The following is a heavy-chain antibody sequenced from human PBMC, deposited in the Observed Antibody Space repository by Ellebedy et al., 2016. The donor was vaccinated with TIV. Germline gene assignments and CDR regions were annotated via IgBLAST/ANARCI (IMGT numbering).Heavy chain of an antibody. CDR1: GYSFTSYW. D-gene: IGHD4-11*01. V-gene: IGHV5-51*01. CDR3: ARHTDDYGDY. J-gene: IGHJ4*02. Sequence: GESLKISCKGSGYSFTSYWIAWVRQMPGKGLEWMGIIYLGDSDTRYSPSFQGQVTISADKSISTAYLQWSSLKSSDTAMYYCARHTDDYGDYWGQGTLVTVSS. CDR2: IYLGDSDT.